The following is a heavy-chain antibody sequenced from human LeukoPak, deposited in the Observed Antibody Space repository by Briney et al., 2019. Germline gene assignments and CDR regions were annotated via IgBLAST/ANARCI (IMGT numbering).Heavy chain of an antibody. CDR2: INWNGGST. D-gene: IGHD3-10*01. J-gene: IGHJ4*02. CDR3: ARGAASYYYGSGSFIDY. V-gene: IGHV3-20*04. CDR1: GFTFDDYG. Sequence: GGSLRLSCAASGFTFDDYGMSWVRQAPGKGLEWVSGINWNGGSTGSADSVKGRFTISRDNAKNSLYLQMNSLRAEDTALCYCARGAASYYYGSGSFIDYWGQGTLVTVSS.